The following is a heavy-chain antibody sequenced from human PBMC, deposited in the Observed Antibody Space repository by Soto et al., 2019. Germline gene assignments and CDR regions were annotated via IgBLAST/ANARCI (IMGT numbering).Heavy chain of an antibody. CDR2: ISSTGLYT. CDR1: GFSFTTYG. V-gene: IGHV3-23*01. CDR3: TKSWLFEKNWFDP. Sequence: GESLKISCAASGFSFTTYGMSWVRQAPGKGLEWVSDISSTGLYTYLADSVKGRFTISRDNSKNTLYLQMNSLRVDDTAVYFCTKSWLFEKNWFDPWGQGTLVTVSS. J-gene: IGHJ5*02. D-gene: IGHD3-22*01.